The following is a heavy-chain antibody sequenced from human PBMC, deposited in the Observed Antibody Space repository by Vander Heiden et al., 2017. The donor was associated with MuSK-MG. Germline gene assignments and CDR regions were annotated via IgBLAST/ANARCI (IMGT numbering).Heavy chain of an antibody. Sequence: QLQLQESGPGLVKPSETLPLTCTVSGDSISSSSDYRGWSRQPPGKGLEWIGSIYYSGSTYYNPSLKRRVTISVDTSKNQFSLKLSSVTAAETAVYYCARSRYYYDSSGYRTGFDYWGQGTLVTVSS. CDR3: ARSRYYYDSSGYRTGFDY. CDR2: IYYSGST. D-gene: IGHD3-22*01. V-gene: IGHV4-39*01. J-gene: IGHJ4*02. CDR1: GDSISSSSDY.